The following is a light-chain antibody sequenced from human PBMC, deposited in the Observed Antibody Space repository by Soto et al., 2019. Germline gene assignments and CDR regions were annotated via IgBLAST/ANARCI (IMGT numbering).Light chain of an antibody. V-gene: IGKV3-15*01. CDR2: GAS. J-gene: IGKJ1*01. CDR1: QSVSNN. Sequence: EIVMTQSPATLSVSTGERATLSCRASQSVSNNLAWYQKKPGQAPRLLIYGASTRATGIPARFSGSGSGTEFTLTISSLQSEDFAVYYCQQYNNWWTFGQGTKVEI. CDR3: QQYNNWWT.